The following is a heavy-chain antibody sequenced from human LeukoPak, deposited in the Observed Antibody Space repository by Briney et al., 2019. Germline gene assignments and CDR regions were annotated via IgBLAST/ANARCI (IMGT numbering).Heavy chain of an antibody. V-gene: IGHV3-11*06. CDR3: AREGGVGDIDS. CDR1: GFTFSDYY. Sequence: GGSLRLSCAASGFTFSDYYMSWVRQAPGKGLEWVSYITTSSSYTDYADSVKDRFTISRDNAKNSLYLQMNSLRAEDTAVYYCAREGGVGDIDSWGQGTLVTVSS. J-gene: IGHJ4*02. D-gene: IGHD2-8*01. CDR2: ITTSSSYT.